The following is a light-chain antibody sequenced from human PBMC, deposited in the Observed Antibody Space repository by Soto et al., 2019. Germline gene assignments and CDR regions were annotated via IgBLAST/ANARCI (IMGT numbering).Light chain of an antibody. CDR1: SSDVGGYSF. V-gene: IGLV2-14*01. CDR2: EVS. CDR3: SSYAVNRTYV. J-gene: IGLJ1*01. Sequence: QSVLTQPASVSGTLVQSITISCTGTSSDVGGYSFVSWYQQHPDKAPKLIISEVSDRPSGVSHRFSGSKTGNTASLTISGLQAEDEAEYYCSSYAVNRTYVFGSGTKVTVL.